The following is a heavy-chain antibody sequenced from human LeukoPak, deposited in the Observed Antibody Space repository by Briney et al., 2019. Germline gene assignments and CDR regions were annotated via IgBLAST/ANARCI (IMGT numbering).Heavy chain of an antibody. V-gene: IGHV1-24*01. CDR2: FDPEDGET. CDR1: GYTLTELS. J-gene: IGHJ4*02. CDR3: ATWGGIYHDSSGYYDY. D-gene: IGHD3-22*01. Sequence: ASVKVSCKVSGYTLTELSMHWVRQAPGKGLEWMGGFDPEDGETIYAQKFQGRVTMTEDTSTDTAYMELSSLRSEDTAVYYCATWGGIYHDSSGYYDYWGQGTLVTVSS.